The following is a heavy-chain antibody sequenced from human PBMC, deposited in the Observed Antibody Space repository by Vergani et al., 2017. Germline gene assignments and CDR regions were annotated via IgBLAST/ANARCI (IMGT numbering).Heavy chain of an antibody. D-gene: IGHD5-12*01. CDR3: ARVARTGYEWD. V-gene: IGHV3-48*02. CDR2: ISSSSGTI. CDR1: GFTFSGYS. Sequence: EVQLVESGGGLVQPGGSLRLSCAASGFTFSGYSMNWVRRAPGKGLEWVSYISSSSGTIYYADSVKGRFTISRDNAKNSLYLLMNSLRDEDTAVYYCARVARTGYEWDWGQGTLVTVSS. J-gene: IGHJ4*02.